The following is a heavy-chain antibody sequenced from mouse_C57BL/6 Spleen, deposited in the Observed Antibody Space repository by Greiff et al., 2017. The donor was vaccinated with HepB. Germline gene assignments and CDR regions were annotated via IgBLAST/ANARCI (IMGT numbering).Heavy chain of an antibody. Sequence: VQLQQPGAELVKPGASVKMSCKASGYTFTSYWITWVKQRPGQGLEWIGDIYPGSGSTNYNEKFKSKATLTVDKSSSTAYMQLSSLTSEDSAVYYCARAGGTGDAMDYWGQGTSVTVSS. V-gene: IGHV1-55*01. CDR2: IYPGSGST. D-gene: IGHD2-14*01. CDR1: GYTFTSYW. CDR3: ARAGGTGDAMDY. J-gene: IGHJ4*01.